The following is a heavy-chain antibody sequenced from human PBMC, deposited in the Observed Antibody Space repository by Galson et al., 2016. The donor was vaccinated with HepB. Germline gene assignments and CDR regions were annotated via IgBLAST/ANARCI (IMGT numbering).Heavy chain of an antibody. J-gene: IGHJ3*02. D-gene: IGHD3-3*01. CDR1: GFAFTIYA. Sequence: SLRLSCAASGFAFTIYAMNWVRQTPGKGLEWVASITASGTTTHYADSVEGRFTVSRDSSKKMLFLQMNSLRVEDTAVYYCAKDANFWSGYPEDAFDMWGQGTMVTVSS. V-gene: IGHV3-23*01. CDR3: AKDANFWSGYPEDAFDM. CDR2: ITASGTTT.